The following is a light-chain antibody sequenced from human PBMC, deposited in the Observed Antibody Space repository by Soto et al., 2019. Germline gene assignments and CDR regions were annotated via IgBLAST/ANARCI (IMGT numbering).Light chain of an antibody. Sequence: VMTQSPATLSVSPGERAALSCRASQSVSTNLAWYQQKPGQPPRLLMYFASTRATAVPARFTAGGSGTEFTLTISSLQSDDLAVYYCQQYDKWPRTFGQGTKV. CDR3: QQYDKWPRT. CDR2: FAS. J-gene: IGKJ1*01. V-gene: IGKV3-15*01. CDR1: QSVSTN.